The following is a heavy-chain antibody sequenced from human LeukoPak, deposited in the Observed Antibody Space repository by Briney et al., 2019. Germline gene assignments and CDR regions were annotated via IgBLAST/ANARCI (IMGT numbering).Heavy chain of an antibody. J-gene: IGHJ4*02. Sequence: SETLSLTCTVSGGSISSSSYYWGWIRQPPGKELQWIASVYYSGRTNYSPSLKSRVTISVDTSEKQFSLQLNSVTAADTAVYYCATYHILTGYYLYYFDYWGQGTLVTVSS. D-gene: IGHD3-9*01. CDR2: VYYSGRT. CDR3: ATYHILTGYYLYYFDY. CDR1: GGSISSSSYY. V-gene: IGHV4-39*07.